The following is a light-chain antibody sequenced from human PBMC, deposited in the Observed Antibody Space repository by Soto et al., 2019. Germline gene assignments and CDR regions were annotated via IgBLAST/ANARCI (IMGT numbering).Light chain of an antibody. CDR2: RSN. J-gene: IGLJ1*01. Sequence: QSVLTQPPSVSAAPGQKVTISCPGSSSNIGGNSVSWYQQLPGTAPKVLIYRSNQRPSGVPDRFSGSKSGTSASLAISGLRSEDEADYNCAAWDDSLSAYVFGTGTKVTVL. CDR3: AAWDDSLSAYV. V-gene: IGLV1-47*01. CDR1: SSNIGGNS.